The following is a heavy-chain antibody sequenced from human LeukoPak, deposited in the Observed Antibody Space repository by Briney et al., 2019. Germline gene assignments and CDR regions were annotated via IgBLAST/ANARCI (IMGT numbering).Heavy chain of an antibody. CDR2: ITNSGNSK. J-gene: IGHJ4*02. D-gene: IGHD4-17*01. Sequence: GGSLRLSCAASEFTFSSYSMNWVRQAPGKGLEWVSYITNSGNSKSYADSVKGRFTISRDNAKNSLYLQMNSLRGEDTALYSCARFNGDYYRIDYWGQGTLVTVSS. CDR3: ARFNGDYYRIDY. V-gene: IGHV3-48*04. CDR1: EFTFSSYS.